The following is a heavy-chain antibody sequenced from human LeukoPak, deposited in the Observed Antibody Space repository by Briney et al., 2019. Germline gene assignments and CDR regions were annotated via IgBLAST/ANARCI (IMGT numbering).Heavy chain of an antibody. Sequence: ASVKVSCKASGYTFTGYYMHWVRQAPGQGLEWMGWINPNSGGANYAQKFQGRVTMTRDTSISTAYMELSRLRSDDTAVYYCARDHSSIAAAGTRAFDIWGQGTMVTVSS. V-gene: IGHV1-2*02. CDR3: ARDHSSIAAAGTRAFDI. CDR2: INPNSGGA. CDR1: GYTFTGYY. J-gene: IGHJ3*02. D-gene: IGHD6-13*01.